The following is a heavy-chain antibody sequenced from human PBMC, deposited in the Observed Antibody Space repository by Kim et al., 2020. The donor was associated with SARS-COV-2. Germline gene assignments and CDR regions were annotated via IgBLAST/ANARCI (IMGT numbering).Heavy chain of an antibody. V-gene: IGHV3-23*01. D-gene: IGHD2-2*01. Sequence: GGSLRLSCAASGFTFSSYAMSWVRQAPGKGLEWVSAISGSGGSTYYADSVKGRFTISRDNSKNTLYLQMNSLRAEDTAVYYCAKLWDVVVPAASGCMDVWGQGTTVTVSS. CDR1: GFTFSSYA. CDR3: AKLWDVVVPAASGCMDV. J-gene: IGHJ6*02. CDR2: ISGSGGST.